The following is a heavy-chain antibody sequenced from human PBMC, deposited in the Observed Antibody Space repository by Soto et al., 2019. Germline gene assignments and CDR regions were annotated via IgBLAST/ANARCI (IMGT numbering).Heavy chain of an antibody. D-gene: IGHD6-13*01. CDR3: ARSASIAAAALGPYFGY. CDR2: IIPIFGTA. Sequence: QVQLVQSGAEVKKPGSSVKVSCKASGGTFSSYAISWVRQAPGQGLEWVGGIIPIFGTANSAQKFQGRVTINADKSTSTAYMEISSLRAEDTAVYYCARSASIAAAALGPYFGYWGQGTLVTVSS. CDR1: GGTFSSYA. J-gene: IGHJ4*02. V-gene: IGHV1-69*06.